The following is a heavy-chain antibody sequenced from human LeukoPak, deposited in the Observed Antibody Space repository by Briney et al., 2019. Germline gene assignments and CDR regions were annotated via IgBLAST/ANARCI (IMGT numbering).Heavy chain of an antibody. J-gene: IGHJ4*02. V-gene: IGHV3-23*01. CDR2: ISGSGGST. Sequence: GGSLRLSCAASGFTFSSYTMNWVRRAPGKGQEWVSAISGSGGSTYYADSVKGRFTISRDNSKNTLYLQMNSLRAEDTAVYHCAKGMGYTTSGWYFDYWGQGTLVTVSS. D-gene: IGHD3-16*02. CDR1: GFTFSSYT. CDR3: AKGMGYTTSGWYFDY.